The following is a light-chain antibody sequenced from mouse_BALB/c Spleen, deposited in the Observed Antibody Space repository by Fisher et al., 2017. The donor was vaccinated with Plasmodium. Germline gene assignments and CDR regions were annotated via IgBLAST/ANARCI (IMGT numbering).Light chain of an antibody. J-gene: IGKJ5*01. Sequence: VMTQSPLSLPVSLGDQASISCRSSQSLVHSYGDTYLHWYLQKPGQSPELLISKVSNRFSGVPDRFSGSGSGTYFTLKISRVEAEDLGVYFYSQITHLPPTFGAGTKLELK. V-gene: IGKV1-110*01. CDR1: QSLVHSYGDTY. CDR2: KVS. CDR3: SQITHLPPT.